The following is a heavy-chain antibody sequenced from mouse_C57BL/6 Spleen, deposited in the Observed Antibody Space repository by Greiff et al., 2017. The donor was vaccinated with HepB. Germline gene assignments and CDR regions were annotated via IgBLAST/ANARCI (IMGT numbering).Heavy chain of an antibody. J-gene: IGHJ2*01. D-gene: IGHD3-3*01. CDR1: GYTFTDYY. CDR2: IYPGSGNT. CDR3: ARGGDVFDY. Sequence: VQLQQSGAELVRPGASVKLSCKASGYTFTDYYINWVKQRPGQGLEWIARIYPGSGNTYYNEKFTGKATLTAEKSSSTAYMQLSSLTSEDSAVYFCARGGDVFDYWGQGTTLTVSS. V-gene: IGHV1-76*01.